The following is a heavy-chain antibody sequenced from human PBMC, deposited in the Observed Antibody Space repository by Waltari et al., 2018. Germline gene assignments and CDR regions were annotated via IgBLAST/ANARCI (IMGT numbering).Heavy chain of an antibody. Sequence: EVQLLESGGGLVQPGGSLRLSCAASEFTFSTYAMSWVRQAPGKGLEWVSSISAGGTGTSYADSVKGHFTISRDSSKNTLYLQMNSLRAEDTAVYYCAKGGGWGTNYFDYWGQGTLVTVSS. D-gene: IGHD6-19*01. CDR1: EFTFSTYA. CDR2: ISAGGTGT. CDR3: AKGGGWGTNYFDY. J-gene: IGHJ4*02. V-gene: IGHV3-23*01.